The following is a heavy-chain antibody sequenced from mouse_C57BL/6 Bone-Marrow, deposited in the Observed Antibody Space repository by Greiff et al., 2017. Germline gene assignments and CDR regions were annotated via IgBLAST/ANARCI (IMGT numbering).Heavy chain of an antibody. J-gene: IGHJ4*01. CDR1: GYTFTSYG. D-gene: IGHD1-1*01. Sequence: VKLQESGAELARPGASVKLSCKASGYTFTSYGISWVKQRTGQGLEWIGEIYPRSGNTYYNEKFKGKATLTADKSSSTAYMELRSLTSEDSAVYFWALSFFYGSSPYYAMDYWGQGTSVTVSS. CDR2: IYPRSGNT. CDR3: ALSFFYGSSPYYAMDY. V-gene: IGHV1-81*01.